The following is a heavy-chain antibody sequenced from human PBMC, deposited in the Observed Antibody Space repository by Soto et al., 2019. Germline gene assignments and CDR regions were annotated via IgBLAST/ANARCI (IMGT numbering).Heavy chain of an antibody. V-gene: IGHV1-46*01. J-gene: IGHJ4*02. CDR2: INPSVCVT. Sequence: QVQLVQSGAEVKMPGASVKLSCKASGYTFTSNYIHWVRQAPGRGLEWMGIINPSVCVTSHNYAQRFQGRVPMTVDTSTTTVYMELSRLRSEDTAVYYCARDRRHSSGLLDNWGQGALVTVCS. CDR3: ARDRRHSSGLLDN. CDR1: GYTFTSNY. D-gene: IGHD3-22*01.